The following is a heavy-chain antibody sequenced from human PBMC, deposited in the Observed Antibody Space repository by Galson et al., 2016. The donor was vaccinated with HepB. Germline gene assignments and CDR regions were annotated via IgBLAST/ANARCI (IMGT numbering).Heavy chain of an antibody. CDR3: AGDISVTGMDV. J-gene: IGHJ6*02. D-gene: IGHD4-17*01. CDR2: IKKDGSEK. CDR1: GFTLSSYW. V-gene: IGHV3-7*05. Sequence: SLRLSCAASGFTLSSYWMSWVRQAPGKGLEWVANIKKDGSEKYYVDSVKGRFTISRDNAKNSLYLQMNSLRAEDTSVYYCAGDISVTGMDVWGQGTTVTVSS.